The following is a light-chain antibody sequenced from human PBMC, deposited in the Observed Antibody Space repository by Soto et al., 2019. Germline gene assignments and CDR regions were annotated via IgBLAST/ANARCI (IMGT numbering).Light chain of an antibody. Sequence: QSALTQPASVSGSLGQSISISCTEDSSDLTYNSVSWYQHHPHKAPKLIIYDVSYRPSGVSNRFSGSKSGNTASLTISGLQAEVEADYYCTSYTSSSTWVFGGGTKLTVL. J-gene: IGLJ3*02. CDR2: DVS. CDR3: TSYTSSSTWV. CDR1: SSDLTYNS. V-gene: IGLV2-14*01.